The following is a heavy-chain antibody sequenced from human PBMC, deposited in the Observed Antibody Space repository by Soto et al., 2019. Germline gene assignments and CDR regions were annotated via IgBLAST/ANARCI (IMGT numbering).Heavy chain of an antibody. CDR1: GGSFSGYY. D-gene: IGHD2-2*02. V-gene: IGHV4-34*01. CDR3: ARGPQRYCSSTSCYRWAFDY. J-gene: IGHJ4*02. Sequence: PSETLSLTCAVYGGSFSGYYWSWIRQPPGKGLEWIGEINHSGSTNYNPSLKSRVTISVDTSKNQFSLKLSSVTAAGTAVYYCARGPQRYCSSTSCYRWAFDYWGQGTLVTVSS. CDR2: INHSGST.